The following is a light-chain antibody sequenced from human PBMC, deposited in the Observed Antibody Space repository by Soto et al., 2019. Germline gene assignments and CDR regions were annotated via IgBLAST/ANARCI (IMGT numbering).Light chain of an antibody. V-gene: IGLV2-14*01. CDR2: QVN. Sequence: QSVLTQPASVSGSPGQSITISCTGTSSDVGGYNYVSWYQQHPGKAPKLMIYQVNNRPSGVSSRFSGSKSGNTASLTFSGLQAEDEADYYCSSLTSSNTWVFGGGTKLTVL. CDR3: SSLTSSNTWV. J-gene: IGLJ3*02. CDR1: SSDVGGYNY.